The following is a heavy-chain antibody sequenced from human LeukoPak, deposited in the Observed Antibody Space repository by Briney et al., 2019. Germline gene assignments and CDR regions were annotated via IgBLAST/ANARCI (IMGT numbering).Heavy chain of an antibody. J-gene: IGHJ4*02. CDR1: GGSISGGTYY. CDR2: IYYSGTT. D-gene: IGHD1/OR15-1a*01. V-gene: IGHV4-31*03. Sequence: SETLSLTCTVSGGSISGGTYYWAWIRQHPGTGLEWIGSIYYSGTTYYNPSLKSRVTISVDTSKNQFSLKLSSVTAADTAVYYCARFTSGNRDYWGQGTLVIVSS. CDR3: ARFTSGNRDY.